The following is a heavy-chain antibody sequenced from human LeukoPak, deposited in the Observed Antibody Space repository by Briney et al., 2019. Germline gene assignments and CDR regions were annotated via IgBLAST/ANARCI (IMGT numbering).Heavy chain of an antibody. CDR3: ARGRNDNGGMFFDS. D-gene: IGHD4-23*01. V-gene: IGHV4-59*01. Sequence: SETLSLTCTVSGGSIRRYYWNWIRQAPGKGLEWVGFISYSGYTSYSPSLKSRVAISVDTAKSQFSLRLNSMTAADTAIYYCARGRNDNGGMFFDSWAQGNLVTVSS. CDR2: ISYSGYT. J-gene: IGHJ4*02. CDR1: GGSIRRYY.